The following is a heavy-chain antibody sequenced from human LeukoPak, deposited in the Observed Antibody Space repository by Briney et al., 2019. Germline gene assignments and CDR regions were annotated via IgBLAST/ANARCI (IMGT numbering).Heavy chain of an antibody. CDR3: ARDTTHYYGSGSYFTLDY. J-gene: IGHJ4*02. CDR1: GFTFSSYS. CDR2: ISSSRSTI. Sequence: GGSLRLSCAASGFTFSSYSMNWVRQAPGKGLEWVSYISSSRSTIYYADSVKDRFTISRDNAKNSLYLQMNSLRDEDTAVYYCARDTTHYYGSGSYFTLDYWGQGTLVTVSS. D-gene: IGHD3-10*01. V-gene: IGHV3-48*02.